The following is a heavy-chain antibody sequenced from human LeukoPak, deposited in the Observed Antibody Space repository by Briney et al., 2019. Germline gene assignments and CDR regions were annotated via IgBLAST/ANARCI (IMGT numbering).Heavy chain of an antibody. CDR2: IKSDGSST. V-gene: IGHV3-74*01. J-gene: IGHJ4*02. D-gene: IGHD3-3*01. CDR1: GFTFSSYW. Sequence: GGSLRLSCAASGFTFSSYWMHWVRQAPGKGLVWVSRIKSDGSSTSYADSVKGRFTISRDNAKDTLYLQMNSLRAEDTAVYYCARVGSYDFWSGGSYFDYWGQGTLVTVSS. CDR3: ARVGSYDFWSGGSYFDY.